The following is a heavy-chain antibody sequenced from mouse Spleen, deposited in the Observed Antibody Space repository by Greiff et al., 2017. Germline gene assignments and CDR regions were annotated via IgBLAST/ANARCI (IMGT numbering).Heavy chain of an antibody. Sequence: EVQLVESGGGLVKLGGSLKLSCAASGFTFSSYAMSWVRQTPEKRLEWVATISSGGGNTYYPDSVKGRFTISRDNAKNTLYLQMSSLKSEDTAMYYCARRGITTVVGYFDYWGQGTTLTVSS. CDR3: ARRGITTVVGYFDY. V-gene: IGHV5-9-3*01. J-gene: IGHJ2*01. CDR2: ISSGGGNT. D-gene: IGHD1-1*01. CDR1: GFTFSSYA.